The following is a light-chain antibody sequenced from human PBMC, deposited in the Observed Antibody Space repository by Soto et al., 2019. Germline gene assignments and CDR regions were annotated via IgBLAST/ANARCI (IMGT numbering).Light chain of an antibody. J-gene: IGLJ3*02. Sequence: QSALTQPASVSGSPGQSIAISCTGPTSDVGGYKYVSWYQQHPGKAPKLLIFDVTNRPSGVSSRFSGSKSDNTASLTISGLLPEDGADDVCTSVTSRASLAVVFGGGTKLTVL. CDR2: DVT. CDR3: TSVTSRASLAVV. V-gene: IGLV2-14*03. CDR1: TSDVGGYKY.